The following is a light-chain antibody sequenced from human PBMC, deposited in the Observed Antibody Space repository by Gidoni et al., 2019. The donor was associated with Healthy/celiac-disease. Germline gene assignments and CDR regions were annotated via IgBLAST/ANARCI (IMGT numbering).Light chain of an antibody. J-gene: IGKJ1*01. CDR2: GAS. CDR1: QSVGSN. V-gene: IGKV3-15*01. Sequence: IIMTQSPATPAVSPGERATLSCRASQSVGSNLAWYQHKPGQAPRLLISGASTRATGVPARFSGSGSGTEFTLTINGLQSEDFAVYYCQQYSGGPPLTFGQGTKVDLK. CDR3: QQYSGGPPLT.